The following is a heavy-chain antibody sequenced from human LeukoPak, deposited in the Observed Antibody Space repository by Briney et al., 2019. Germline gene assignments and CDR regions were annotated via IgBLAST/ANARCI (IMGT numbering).Heavy chain of an antibody. CDR2: MNPNSGNT. D-gene: IGHD3-22*01. CDR3: ARGYSSGYYYQGWFDP. Sequence: APVKVSCKASGYTFTSYDINWVRQATGQGLEWMGWMNPNSGNTGYAQKFQGRVTMTRNTSISTAYMELSSLRSEDTAVYYCARGYSSGYYYQGWFDPWGQGTLVTVSS. CDR1: GYTFTSYD. V-gene: IGHV1-8*01. J-gene: IGHJ5*02.